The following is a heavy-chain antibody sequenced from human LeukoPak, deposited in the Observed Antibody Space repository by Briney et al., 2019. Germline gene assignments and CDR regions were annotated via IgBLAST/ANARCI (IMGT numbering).Heavy chain of an antibody. CDR3: AKDMTAGYSSGWYSVAFDI. J-gene: IGHJ3*02. D-gene: IGHD6-19*01. CDR1: GFTFSSYA. Sequence: HSGGSLRPSCAASGFTFSSYAMSWVRQAPRKGLEWVLAIKGRFTISRDNSKNTLYLQMNSLRAEDTAVYYCAKDMTAGYSSGWYSVAFDIWGQGTVVTVSS. V-gene: IGHV3-23*01. CDR2: I.